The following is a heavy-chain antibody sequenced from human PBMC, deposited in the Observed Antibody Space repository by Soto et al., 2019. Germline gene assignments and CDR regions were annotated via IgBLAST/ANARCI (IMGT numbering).Heavy chain of an antibody. V-gene: IGHV3-64D*06. CDR1: GFIFNNYA. Sequence: PVGSLRLSCLTSGFIFNNYAMHWVRQAPGKGLEYVSAITSNSGKTYYADSVKGRFTISRDSSKNTVFLHMSSLRAEDTAVYYCVKRDHTLLTGNHWGQGTLVTVSS. D-gene: IGHD3-9*01. CDR3: VKRDHTLLTGNH. J-gene: IGHJ5*02. CDR2: ITSNSGKT.